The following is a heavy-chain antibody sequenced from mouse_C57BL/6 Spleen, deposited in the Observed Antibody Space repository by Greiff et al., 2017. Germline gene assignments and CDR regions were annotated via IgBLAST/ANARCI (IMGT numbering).Heavy chain of an antibody. CDR3: AGENDGSLYAMDD. J-gene: IGHJ4*01. D-gene: IGHD1-1*01. Sequence: QVQLQQPGAELVKPGASVKMSCKASGYTFTSYWITWVKQRPGQGLEWIGDIYPGSGSTNYNEKFKSKATLTVDTSSSTAYMQLSSLTSEDSAVYCCAGENDGSLYAMDDWGQGTSVTVSS. CDR1: GYTFTSYW. CDR2: IYPGSGST. V-gene: IGHV1-55*01.